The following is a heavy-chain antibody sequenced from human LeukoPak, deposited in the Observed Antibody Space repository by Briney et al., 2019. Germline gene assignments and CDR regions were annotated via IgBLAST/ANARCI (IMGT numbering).Heavy chain of an antibody. CDR1: GYSISSGYY. D-gene: IGHD3-22*01. CDR2: IYHSGST. CDR3: ARGLYYYDSSGYYSPNYFDY. J-gene: IGHJ4*02. V-gene: IGHV4-38-2*02. Sequence: PSETLSLTCTVSGYSISSGYYWGWIRQPPGKGLERIGSIYHSGSTYYNPSLKSRVTISVDTSKNQFSLKLSSVTAADTAVYYCARGLYYYDSSGYYSPNYFDYWGQGTLVTVSS.